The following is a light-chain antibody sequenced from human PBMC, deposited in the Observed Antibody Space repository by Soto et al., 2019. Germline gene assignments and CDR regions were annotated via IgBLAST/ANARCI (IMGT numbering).Light chain of an antibody. J-gene: IGKJ1*01. CDR1: QSVSSY. Sequence: EIVLTQSPATLSLSPGERATLSCRASQSVSSYLAWYQQKPGQAPRLLIYDASNRATGIPAKFSGSGSGTDFTLTIARLEPGDLAVYDCQQYGNSPQTVGPGTKGEIK. CDR2: DAS. V-gene: IGKV3-11*01. CDR3: QQYGNSPQT.